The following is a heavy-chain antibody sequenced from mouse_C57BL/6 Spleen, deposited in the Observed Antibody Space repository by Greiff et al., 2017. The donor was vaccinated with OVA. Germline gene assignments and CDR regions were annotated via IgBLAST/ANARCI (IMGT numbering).Heavy chain of an antibody. D-gene: IGHD2-2*01. J-gene: IGHJ3*01. V-gene: IGHV1-66*01. CDR2: IYPGSGNT. CDR3: ARGGYETSAWFAY. Sequence: VQLQQSGPELVKPGASVKISCKASGYSFTSYSIHWVKQRPGQGLAWIGWIYPGSGNTKYNEKFKGKATLTADTSSSTAYMQLSSLTSEDSAVYYCARGGYETSAWFAYWGQGTLVTVSA. CDR1: GYSFTSYS.